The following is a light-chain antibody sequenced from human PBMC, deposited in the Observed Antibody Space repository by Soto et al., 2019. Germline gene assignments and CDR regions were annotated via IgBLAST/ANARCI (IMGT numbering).Light chain of an antibody. V-gene: IGLV2-11*01. Sequence: QSVLTQPRSVSGSPGQSVTISCTGTSSDVGGYNYVSWYQQHPGKAPKLMIYDVSKRPSGVPDRFSGSKSGNTASLTISGLQAEDEAGYYCCSYAGSYSDVFGTGTKLTVL. CDR1: SSDVGGYNY. CDR3: CSYAGSYSDV. J-gene: IGLJ1*01. CDR2: DVS.